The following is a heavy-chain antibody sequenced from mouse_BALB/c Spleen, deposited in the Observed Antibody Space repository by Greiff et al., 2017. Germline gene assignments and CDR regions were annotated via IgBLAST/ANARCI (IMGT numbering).Heavy chain of an antibody. CDR1: GYTFTSYW. J-gene: IGHJ4*01. V-gene: IGHV1S81*02. CDR2: INPSNGRT. CDR3: ARSVYYGYDLYAMDY. Sequence: VQLQQPGAELVKPGASVKLSCKASGYTFTSYWMHWVKQRPGQGLEWIGEINPSNGRTNYNEKFKSKATLTVDKSSSTAYMQLSSLTSEDSAVYYCARSVYYGYDLYAMDYWGQGTSVTVSS. D-gene: IGHD2-2*01.